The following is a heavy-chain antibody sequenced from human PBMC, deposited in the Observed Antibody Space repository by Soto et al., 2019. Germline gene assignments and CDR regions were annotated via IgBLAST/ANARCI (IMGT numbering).Heavy chain of an antibody. V-gene: IGHV3-23*01. CDR3: AKGGAAFGGVIVRLDY. D-gene: IGHD3-16*02. Sequence: EVQLLESGGGLVQPGGSLRLSCAASGFTFSSYAMSWVRQAPGKGLEWVSVISDSGGNTYYADSVKGRFTISRDNSKNTLYLQMVSLRAEDTAVYYCAKGGAAFGGVIVRLDYWGQGILVTVSS. J-gene: IGHJ4*02. CDR2: ISDSGGNT. CDR1: GFTFSSYA.